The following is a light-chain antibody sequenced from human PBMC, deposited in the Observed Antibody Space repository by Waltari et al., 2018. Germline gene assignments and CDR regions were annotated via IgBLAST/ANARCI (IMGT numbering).Light chain of an antibody. CDR3: SSYSSTSTLV. CDR1: SSDVGGYNS. J-gene: IGLJ1*01. CDR2: DVN. V-gene: IGLV2-14*03. Sequence: QSALTQPASVSGSPGQSITISSTGSSSDVGGYNSVSWYHQHPGKAHKLIIYDVNNRPSGVSGRFFGSKSGYTASLTISGLQAEDEADYYCSSYSSTSTLVFGFGTKVTVL.